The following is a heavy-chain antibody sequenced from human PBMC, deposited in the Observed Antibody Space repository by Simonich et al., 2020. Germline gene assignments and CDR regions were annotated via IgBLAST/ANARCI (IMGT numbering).Heavy chain of an antibody. D-gene: IGHD2-8*01. CDR3: ARQRVLMVYAIDY. CDR1: GGSISSSSYN. V-gene: IGHV4-39*01. CDR2: IYYSGST. J-gene: IGHJ4*02. Sequence: QLQLQESGPGLVKPSETLSLTCTVSGGSISSSSYNWGWIRQPPGKGLGWIGSIYYSGSTYYNPSLKSRVTISGDTSKNQFSRKLSSVTAADTAVYYCARQRVLMVYAIDYWGQGTLVTVSS.